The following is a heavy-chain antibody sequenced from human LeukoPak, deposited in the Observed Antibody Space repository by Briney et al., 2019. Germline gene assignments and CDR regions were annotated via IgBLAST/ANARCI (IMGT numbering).Heavy chain of an antibody. D-gene: IGHD3-22*01. J-gene: IGHJ4*02. Sequence: PSETLSLTCTVSGGSISITSYYWGWIRQPPGKGLEWIGEINHSGSTNYNPSLKSRVTISVDTSKNQFSLKLSSVTAADTAVYYCARVQYYYDSSGYCFDYWGQGTLVTVSS. V-gene: IGHV4-39*07. CDR3: ARVQYYYDSSGYCFDY. CDR2: INHSGST. CDR1: GGSISITSYY.